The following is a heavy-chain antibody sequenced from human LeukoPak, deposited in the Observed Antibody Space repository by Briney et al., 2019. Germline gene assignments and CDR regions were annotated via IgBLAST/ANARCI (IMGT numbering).Heavy chain of an antibody. Sequence: GGSLRLSCAASGFTVSSNYMSWVRQAPGKGLEWVSVIYSGGSTYYADSVKGRFTISRDNSKNTLYLQMNSLRAEDTAVYYCARERLLWFGELSNWGQGTLVTVSS. J-gene: IGHJ4*02. D-gene: IGHD3-10*01. CDR3: ARERLLWFGELSN. V-gene: IGHV3-53*01. CDR1: GFTVSSNY. CDR2: IYSGGST.